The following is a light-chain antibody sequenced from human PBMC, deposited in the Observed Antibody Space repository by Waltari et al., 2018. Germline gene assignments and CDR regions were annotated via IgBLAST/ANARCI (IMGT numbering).Light chain of an antibody. J-gene: IGLJ1*01. Sequence: QSALTQPRSVSGSPGPSVTISCTATIRDVGGVYFASWYQQPPGTAPKLLIYEVSKRPSGVPDRLSGSKSGNTASLTISGLQAEDEADYYCCSYAGRYTFVFGTGTKVTVL. CDR1: IRDVGGVYF. CDR3: CSYAGRYTFV. V-gene: IGLV2-11*01. CDR2: EVS.